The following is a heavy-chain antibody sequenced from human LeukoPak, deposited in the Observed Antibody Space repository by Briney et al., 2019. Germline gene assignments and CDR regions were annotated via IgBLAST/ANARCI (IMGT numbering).Heavy chain of an antibody. CDR3: AKDRLSRGVTSFDY. Sequence: GGSLRLSCAASGFTFSSYGMHWVRQPPAKGLEWVAFIRYDGSNKYYADSVKGRFTISRDNSKNTLYLQMNSLRAEDTAVYYCAKDRLSRGVTSFDYWGQGTLVTVSS. V-gene: IGHV3-30*02. J-gene: IGHJ4*02. CDR1: GFTFSSYG. CDR2: IRYDGSNK. D-gene: IGHD3-10*01.